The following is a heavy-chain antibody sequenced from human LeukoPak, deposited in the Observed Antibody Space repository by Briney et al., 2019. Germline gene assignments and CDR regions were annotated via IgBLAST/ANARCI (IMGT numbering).Heavy chain of an antibody. CDR2: IYYSGST. CDR3: ARGPAVAEARGPYYFDY. D-gene: IGHD6-19*01. V-gene: IGHV4-59*01. Sequence: SETLSLTCTVSGGSISSYYWSWIQQPPGKGLEWIGYIYYSGSTNYNPSLKSRVTISVDTSKNQFSLKLSSVTAADTAVYYCARGPAVAEARGPYYFDYWGQGTLVTVSS. J-gene: IGHJ4*02. CDR1: GGSISSYY.